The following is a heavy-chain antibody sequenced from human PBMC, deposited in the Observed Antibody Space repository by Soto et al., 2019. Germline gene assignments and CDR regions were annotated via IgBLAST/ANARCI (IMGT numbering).Heavy chain of an antibody. CDR1: GYTFSSHG. CDR2: ISTYNGNT. D-gene: IGHD2-8*02. Sequence: QVQLLQSAAEVRKPGASVKVSCTASGYTFSSHGITWVRQAPGQGLEWMGWISTYNGNTNYAQKVQGRVTMTIDKSTSTAYMELRSMTSDDTAMYCCADCSGPGCQRGREWFDPWGQGTLVTVSA. V-gene: IGHV1-18*04. J-gene: IGHJ5*02. CDR3: ADCSGPGCQRGREWFDP.